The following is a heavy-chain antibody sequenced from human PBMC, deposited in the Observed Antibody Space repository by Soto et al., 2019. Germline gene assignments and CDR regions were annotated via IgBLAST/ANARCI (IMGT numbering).Heavy chain of an antibody. CDR1: GFTFSNYG. CDR2: IWYDGNNK. CDR3: ARGLHYLFDY. Sequence: CLKLSCAACGFTFSNYGMHWARQAPGKGLEWVAVIWYDGNNKYYADSVKGRFTISRENSNNTLYVQMTRPRAEVTAVDYGARGLHYLFDYWAQGTLVTVPS. D-gene: IGHD3-10*01. V-gene: IGHV3-33*01. J-gene: IGHJ4*02.